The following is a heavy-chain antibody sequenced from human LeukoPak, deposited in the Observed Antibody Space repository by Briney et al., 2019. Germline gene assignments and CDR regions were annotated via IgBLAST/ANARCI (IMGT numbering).Heavy chain of an antibody. CDR2: ISYDGSNK. Sequence: GRSLRLSRAASGFTFSSYGMHWVRQAPGKGLEWVAVISYDGSNKYYADSVKGRFTISRDNSKNTLYLQMNSLRAEDTAVYYCAKKGYYDGSGYYMYYFDHWGQGTLVTVSS. CDR3: AKKGYYDGSGYYMYYFDH. D-gene: IGHD3-22*01. J-gene: IGHJ4*02. V-gene: IGHV3-30*18. CDR1: GFTFSSYG.